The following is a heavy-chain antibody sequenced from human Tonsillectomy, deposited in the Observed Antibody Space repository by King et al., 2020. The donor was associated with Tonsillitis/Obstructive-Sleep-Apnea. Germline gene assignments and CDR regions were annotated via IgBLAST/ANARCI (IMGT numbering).Heavy chain of an antibody. D-gene: IGHD2-21*01. CDR2: INPSGGST. CDR3: ARKSVVRYYYMAV. V-gene: IGHV1-46*01. J-gene: IGHJ6*03. CDR1: GYTFTSYY. Sequence: QLVQSGAEVKKPGASVKVSCKASGYTFTSYYMHWVRQAPGQGLEWMGIINPSGGSTSYAQKVQGRVTMTRDTSTSTVYMELTSLRSEDTAVYYCARKSVVRYYYMAVWGKGTTVTVSS.